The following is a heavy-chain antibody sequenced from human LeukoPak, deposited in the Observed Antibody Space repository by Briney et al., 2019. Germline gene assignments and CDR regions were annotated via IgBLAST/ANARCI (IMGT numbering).Heavy chain of an antibody. CDR3: AKAWAAAGTFAS. J-gene: IGHJ4*02. CDR1: GFTFSSYA. Sequence: PGGSLRLPCAASGFTFSSYAMSWVRQAPGKGLEWVSTIIGSGGDTYYADSVKGRFTISRDTSKNMLYLQMNSLRAEDTAVYYCAKAWAAAGTFASWGQGTLVTVSS. CDR2: IIGSGGDT. V-gene: IGHV3-23*01. D-gene: IGHD6-13*01.